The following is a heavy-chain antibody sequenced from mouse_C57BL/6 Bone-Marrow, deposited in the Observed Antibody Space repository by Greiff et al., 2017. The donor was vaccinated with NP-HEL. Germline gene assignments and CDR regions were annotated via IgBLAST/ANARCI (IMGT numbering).Heavy chain of an antibody. CDR1: GYTFTSYD. J-gene: IGHJ2*01. V-gene: IGHV1-85*01. CDR3: ARGGGYYYFDY. Sequence: VMLVESGPELVKPGASVKLSCKASGYTFTSYDINWVKQRPGQGLEWIGWIYPRDGSTKYNEKFKGKATLTVDTSSSTAYMELHSLTSEDSAVYFCARGGGYYYFDYWGQGTTLTVSS. CDR2: IYPRDGST. D-gene: IGHD2-3*01.